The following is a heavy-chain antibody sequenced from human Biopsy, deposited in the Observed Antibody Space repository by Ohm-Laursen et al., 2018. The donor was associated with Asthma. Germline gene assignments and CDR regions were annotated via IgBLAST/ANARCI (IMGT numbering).Heavy chain of an antibody. CDR2: HDHEEGGT. J-gene: IGHJ4*02. CDR1: GYSLTDLS. Sequence: GASAKVSCKFSGYSLTDLSMHWVRQAPGQGLEWMGGHDHEEGGTVNARRFQGRVTMTEDTSTDTAYMELSSLSSDDTAVYYCASDFPKDYVRYNFQFWGQGTLATVSS. V-gene: IGHV1-24*01. CDR3: ASDFPKDYVRYNFQF. D-gene: IGHD4-17*01.